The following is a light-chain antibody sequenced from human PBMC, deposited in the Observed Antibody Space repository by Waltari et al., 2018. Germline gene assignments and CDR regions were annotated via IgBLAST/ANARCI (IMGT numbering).Light chain of an antibody. CDR1: SSNIGSSY. V-gene: IGLV1-44*01. CDR2: STN. Sequence: QSVLTQPPSASGTPGQRVTISCSGSSSNIGSSYVNWYQQLPGTAPKLLLYSTNQPPSGVPARVSASESGTSASLAISGLQSEDESDYYCAGWDDSLNGYVFGAATKVTVL. CDR3: AGWDDSLNGYV. J-gene: IGLJ1*01.